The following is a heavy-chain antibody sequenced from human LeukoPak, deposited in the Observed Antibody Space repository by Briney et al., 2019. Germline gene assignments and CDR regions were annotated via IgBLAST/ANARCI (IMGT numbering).Heavy chain of an antibody. J-gene: IGHJ4*02. CDR2: INSDGSST. CDR3: ARDGYLIEYGDCPAGDY. D-gene: IGHD4-17*01. CDR1: GFTFSSYW. V-gene: IGHV3-74*01. Sequence: GGSLRLSCAASGFTFSSYWMHWVRQAPGKGLVWVSRINSDGSSTSYADSVKGRFTISRDNAKNSLFLQMNSLRAEDTAMYYCARDGYLIEYGDCPAGDYWGQGTLVTVSS.